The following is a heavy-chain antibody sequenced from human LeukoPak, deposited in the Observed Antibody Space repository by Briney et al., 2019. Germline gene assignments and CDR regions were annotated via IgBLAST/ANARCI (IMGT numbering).Heavy chain of an antibody. CDR2: IYRGGTT. J-gene: IGHJ4*02. D-gene: IGHD3-9*01. CDR3: AREGDFNYDILTGYYIEGGYFDY. CDR1: GFTVSTNY. Sequence: GGSLRLSCAASGFTVSTNYMSWVRQAPGKGLEWVSIIYRGGTTYYADSVKGRFIISRDNSENTLYLQMNSLRAEDTAVYYRAREGDFNYDILTGYYIEGGYFDYWGQGTLVTVSS. V-gene: IGHV3-66*01.